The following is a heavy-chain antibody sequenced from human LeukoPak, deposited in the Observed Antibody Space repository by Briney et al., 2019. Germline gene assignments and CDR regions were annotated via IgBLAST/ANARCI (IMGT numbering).Heavy chain of an antibody. Sequence: GGSLRLPCAASGFTFETYEMNWVRQAPGKGLEWISYIAGGGDTIYYADSVKGRFTISRDNAKNSLYLQMNSLRAEDTAVYYCARVTSDSGYDSSLDYWGQGTLVTVSS. CDR1: GFTFETYE. J-gene: IGHJ4*02. CDR2: IAGGGDTI. D-gene: IGHD5-12*01. V-gene: IGHV3-48*03. CDR3: ARVTSDSGYDSSLDY.